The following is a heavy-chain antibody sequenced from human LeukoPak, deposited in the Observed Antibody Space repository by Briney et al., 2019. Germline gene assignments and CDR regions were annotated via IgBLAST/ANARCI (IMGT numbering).Heavy chain of an antibody. CDR3: ARDRLVEPGIDY. CDR1: GFTFSSYS. Sequence: GGSLRLSCAASGFTFSSYSMNWVRQAPGKGLEWVANIKQDGSEKYYVDSVKGRFTISRDNAKNSLYLQMNSLRAEDTAVYYCARDRLVEPGIDYWGQGTLVTVSS. V-gene: IGHV3-7*01. J-gene: IGHJ4*02. CDR2: IKQDGSEK. D-gene: IGHD6-19*01.